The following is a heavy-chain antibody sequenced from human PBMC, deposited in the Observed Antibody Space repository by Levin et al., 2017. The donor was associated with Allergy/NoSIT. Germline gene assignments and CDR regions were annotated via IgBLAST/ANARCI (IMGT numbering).Heavy chain of an antibody. Sequence: SQTLSLTCTVSGGSITSSFWTWIRQPAGKGLEWIGRIYTSGSSNYNPSLKSRVTMSVDTSKNQFSLKLSSVTAADTAVYYGARTPEVATGYYFDYWGQGTLVTVSS. V-gene: IGHV4-4*07. CDR2: IYTSGSS. D-gene: IGHD5-12*01. CDR3: ARTPEVATGYYFDY. J-gene: IGHJ4*02. CDR1: GGSITSSF.